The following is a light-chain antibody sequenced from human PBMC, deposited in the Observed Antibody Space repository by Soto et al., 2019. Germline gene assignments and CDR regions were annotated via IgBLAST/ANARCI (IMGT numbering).Light chain of an antibody. V-gene: IGKV1-12*01. CDR3: QQATSFPRT. CDR2: AAS. J-gene: IGKJ1*01. CDR1: KGITSW. Sequence: DIQMTQSPASVSASVGDRVTISCRASKGITSWLAWYQQKPGRAPKLLIYAASTLQSGVPSRFSGSGSGTEFTLTISSLQPEDFATYYCQQATSFPRTFGQGTKV.